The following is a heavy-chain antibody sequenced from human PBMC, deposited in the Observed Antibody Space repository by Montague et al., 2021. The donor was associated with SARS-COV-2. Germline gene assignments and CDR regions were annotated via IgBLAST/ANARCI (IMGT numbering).Heavy chain of an antibody. J-gene: IGHJ6*02. Sequence: QSGAEVKEPGESLKISCKGSGYSFISHWIGWVRQMPGKGLEWMGIIYPGDSETRYSPSFQGQVTISADKSISTAYLQWSSLKASDTAMYYCVRLGGLRDYYYGMDVWGQGTTVTVSS. CDR2: IYPGDSET. V-gene: IGHV5-51*01. D-gene: IGHD5-12*01. CDR3: VRLGGLRDYYYGMDV. CDR1: GYSFISHW.